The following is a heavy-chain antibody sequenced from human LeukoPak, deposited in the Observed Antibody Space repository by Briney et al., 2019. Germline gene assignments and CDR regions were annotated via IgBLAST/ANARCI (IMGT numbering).Heavy chain of an antibody. CDR3: ARGNGVPVIGYFGY. J-gene: IGHJ4*02. D-gene: IGHD1-1*01. CDR1: GGSISSYY. Sequence: SETLSLTCTVSGGSISSYYWSWIRQPPGKGLEWVGYIYYSGSTNYNPSLKSRVTISVDTSKNQFSLKLSSVTAADTAVYYCARGNGVPVIGYFGYWGQGTLVTVSS. CDR2: IYYSGST. V-gene: IGHV4-59*01.